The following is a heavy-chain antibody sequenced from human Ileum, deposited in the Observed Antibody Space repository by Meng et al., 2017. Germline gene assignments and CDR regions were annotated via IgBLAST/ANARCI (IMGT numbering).Heavy chain of an antibody. CDR3: TRDLGASSWGAGYYES. V-gene: IGHV3-48*03. CDR2: ISASGGTI. D-gene: IGHD1-26*01. J-gene: IGHJ4*02. Sequence: GGSLRLSCAASGFTFTNYEMSWVRQAPGKGLEWVSYISASGGTIYYADSVRGRFTISRDNAKNSLYLQMDSLRAEDTAVYYCTRDLGASSWGAGYYESWGQGTLVTVSS. CDR1: GFTFTNYE.